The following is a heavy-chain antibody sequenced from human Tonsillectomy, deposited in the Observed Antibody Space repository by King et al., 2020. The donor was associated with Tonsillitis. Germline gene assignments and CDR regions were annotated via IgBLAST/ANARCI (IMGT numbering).Heavy chain of an antibody. D-gene: IGHD2-2*01. V-gene: IGHV1-8*01. CDR2: MNPNSGNT. CDR1: GYTFTSYD. J-gene: IGHJ6*03. CDR3: GRGEDLDCSSTSGPGWWYYYYYYMDG. Sequence: QLVQSGAEVKKPGASVKVSCKASGYTFTSYDINWVRQATGQGLEWMGWMNPNSGNTGYAQKFQGRVTMTRNTSISTAYMELSSLRSEDTAVYYCGRGEDLDCSSTSGPGWWYYYYYYMDGWGKGTTVTVSS.